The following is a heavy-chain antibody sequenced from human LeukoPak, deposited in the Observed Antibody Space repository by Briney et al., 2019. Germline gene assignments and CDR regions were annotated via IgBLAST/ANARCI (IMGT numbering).Heavy chain of an antibody. CDR3: ARDKIQLVGYFDL. CDR2: IIPIFGTT. V-gene: IGHV1-69*05. CDR1: GGTFSNYA. Sequence: SVKVSCKASGGTFSNYAISWVRQAPGHGLECMGGIIPIFGTTNYAQKFQGRVTITTDESTSTAYMELSSLRSEDTAVYYCARDKIQLVGYFDLWGHGTLVTVSS. J-gene: IGHJ2*01. D-gene: IGHD5-18*01.